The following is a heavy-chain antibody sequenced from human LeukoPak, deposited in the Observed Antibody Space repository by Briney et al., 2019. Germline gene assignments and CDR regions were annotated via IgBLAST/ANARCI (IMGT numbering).Heavy chain of an antibody. D-gene: IGHD3-3*01. CDR2: IYHSGST. CDR3: ARVGRFLEWFRGAFDP. Sequence: SETLSLTCAVSGYSISSGYYWGWIRQPPGKGLVWIGSIYHSGSTYYNPSLKSRVTILVDTSKNQFSLKLSSVTAADTAVYYCARVGRFLEWFRGAFDPWGQGTLVTVSS. CDR1: GYSISSGYY. V-gene: IGHV4-38-2*01. J-gene: IGHJ5*02.